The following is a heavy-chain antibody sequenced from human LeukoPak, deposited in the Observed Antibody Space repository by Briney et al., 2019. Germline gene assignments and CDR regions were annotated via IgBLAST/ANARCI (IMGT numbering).Heavy chain of an antibody. J-gene: IGHJ6*03. CDR2: ITSSSRYT. Sequence: GGSLRLSCAASVFTFSTYNMNWVRQAPGKGLEWVSSITSSSRYTFYADSVKGRFTISRDNAKNSLYLQMNSLRAEDTALYYCARVACFAYSRCGGYYYYMDVWGKGTTVTVSS. V-gene: IGHV3-21*04. CDR1: VFTFSTYN. CDR3: ARVACFAYSRCGGYYYYMDV. D-gene: IGHD6-13*01.